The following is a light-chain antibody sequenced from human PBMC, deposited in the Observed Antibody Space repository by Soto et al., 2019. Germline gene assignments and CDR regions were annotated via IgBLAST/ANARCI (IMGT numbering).Light chain of an antibody. CDR3: SSYAGTDRTLVF. V-gene: IGLV2-23*02. Sequence: QSALTQPASVSGSPGQSITISCTGTSSDFGNYNLVSWYQQHPGKVPKLILFEVNKRPSGVSGRFSGSKSGNTASLTISGLQAEDEADYYCSSYAGTDRTLVFFGGGTKLTVL. CDR1: SSDFGNYNL. CDR2: EVN. J-gene: IGLJ2*01.